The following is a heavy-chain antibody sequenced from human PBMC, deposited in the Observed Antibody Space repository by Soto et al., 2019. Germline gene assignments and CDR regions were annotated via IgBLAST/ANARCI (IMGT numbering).Heavy chain of an antibody. Sequence: ASVKVSCKASGYTSTGYYMHWVRQAPGQGLEWMGWINPNSGGTNYAQKFQGWVTMTRDTSISTAYMELSRLRSDDTAVYYCARQDPPNYYGSGSYYKSPAFDIWGQGTMVTVSS. CDR3: ARQDPPNYYGSGSYYKSPAFDI. CDR1: GYTSTGYY. CDR2: INPNSGGT. V-gene: IGHV1-2*04. D-gene: IGHD3-10*01. J-gene: IGHJ3*02.